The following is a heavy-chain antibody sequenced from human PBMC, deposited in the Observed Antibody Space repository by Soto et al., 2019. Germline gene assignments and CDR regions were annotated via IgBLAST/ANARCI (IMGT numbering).Heavy chain of an antibody. CDR1: GGSISSYY. J-gene: IGHJ5*02. CDR2: IYYSGST. Sequence: SETLSLTCTVSGGSISSYYWSWIRQPPGKGLEWIGYIYYSGSTNYNPSLKSRVTISVDTSKNQFSLKLSSVTAADTAVYYCAREGIAAAGKAFDPWGQGTLVTVSS. CDR3: AREGIAAAGKAFDP. D-gene: IGHD6-13*01. V-gene: IGHV4-59*01.